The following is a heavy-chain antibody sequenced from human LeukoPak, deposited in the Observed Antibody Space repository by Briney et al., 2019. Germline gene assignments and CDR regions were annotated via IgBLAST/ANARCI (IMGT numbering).Heavy chain of an antibody. V-gene: IGHV4-39*07. CDR1: GGSISSSSYY. D-gene: IGHD3-10*01. CDR2: IYYSGST. J-gene: IGHJ4*02. Sequence: SKTLSLTCTVSGGSISSSSYYWGWLRQPPGKGLEWIGSIYYSGSTYYNPSLKSRVTISIDTSKNQFSLKLSSVTAADTAVYYCARDHSTYGSSPTDYWGQGTLLTVSS. CDR3: ARDHSTYGSSPTDY.